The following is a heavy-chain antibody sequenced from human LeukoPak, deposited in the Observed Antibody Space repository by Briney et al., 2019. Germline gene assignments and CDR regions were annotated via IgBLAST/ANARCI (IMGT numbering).Heavy chain of an antibody. Sequence: SETLSLTCTASGCSISSYYWSWIRQPPGKGLEWVGYIYYSGSSNYNPSLKSRVTISVDPSKNQFSLKLSSLTAADTAVYYCARVGNVEGSGSYYTRIYYYYYMDVWGKGTTVTISS. CDR1: GCSISSYY. V-gene: IGHV4-59*01. CDR3: ARVGNVEGSGSYYTRIYYYYYMDV. J-gene: IGHJ6*03. CDR2: IYYSGSS. D-gene: IGHD3-10*01.